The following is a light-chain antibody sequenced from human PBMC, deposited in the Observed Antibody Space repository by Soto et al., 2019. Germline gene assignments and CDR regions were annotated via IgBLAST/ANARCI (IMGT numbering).Light chain of an antibody. CDR2: SAS. Sequence: EIVMTQSPANLSVSPGERATLSCRASQSISTELAWYQQKPGQPPRLLIYSASTRATGVPARFTGSGSGSEFTLTISVLQSEDFAVYYCQQGHNWPLTFGQGTRLEI. CDR3: QQGHNWPLT. CDR1: QSISTE. J-gene: IGKJ2*01. V-gene: IGKV3-15*01.